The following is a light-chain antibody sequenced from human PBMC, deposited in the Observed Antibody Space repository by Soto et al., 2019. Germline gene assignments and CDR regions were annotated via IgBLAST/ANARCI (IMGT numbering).Light chain of an antibody. Sequence: DIQITQSPSTPSASVGYTVTVTCRASQSVSGWLSWYQHKPGEAHKLLIYDASALPRGVPSRFSGSGSGTKFTLTIASLQPDDFATYYCQQYETFSGTFGPGTKVDIK. J-gene: IGKJ1*01. CDR3: QQYETFSGT. CDR2: DAS. CDR1: QSVSGW. V-gene: IGKV1-5*01.